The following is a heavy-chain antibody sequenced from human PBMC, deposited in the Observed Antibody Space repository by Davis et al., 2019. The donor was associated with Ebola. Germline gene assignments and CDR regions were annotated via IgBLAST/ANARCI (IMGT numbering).Heavy chain of an antibody. J-gene: IGHJ4*02. CDR2: ISGGSTFI. V-gene: IGHV3-21*06. D-gene: IGHD3-10*01. CDR1: GFTFSHFS. CDR3: ARDEAGSGSVDY. Sequence: GESLKISCAASGFTFSHFSMNWVRQAPGKGLEWVSSISGGSTFINYTDSVQGRFTISRDNAKSSLFLQMNSLRVEDTGVYYCARDEAGSGSVDYWGQGTLVTVSS.